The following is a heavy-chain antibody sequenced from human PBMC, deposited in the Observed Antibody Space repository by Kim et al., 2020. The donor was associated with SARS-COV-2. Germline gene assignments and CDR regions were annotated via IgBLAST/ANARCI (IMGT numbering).Heavy chain of an antibody. V-gene: IGHV3-23*01. Sequence: GGSLRLSCAAAGFTFTDHAMNWVRQAPGRGLEWFSGISGSGGTTYYADSAKVRFTISRDNSKNILYLQMNGLRAEDTAIYYCAKSDCGGDSGYLINYWGQGTLVTVSS. CDR3: AKSDCGGDSGYLINY. CDR1: GFTFTDHA. CDR2: ISGSGGTT. D-gene: IGHD2-21*01. J-gene: IGHJ4*02.